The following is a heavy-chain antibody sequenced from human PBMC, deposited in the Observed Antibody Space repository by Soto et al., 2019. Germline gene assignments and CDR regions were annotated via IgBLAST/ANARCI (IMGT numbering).Heavy chain of an antibody. CDR2: ISWKSDRI. Sequence: GGSLSLSCAASGFSFDAHAMHWVRQSPGKGLEWVSGISWKSDRIDYADSVRGRFTISRDNAKKSLYLQMNGLRSEDTGFYYCVRDINVHTGLFDYWGQGTLVTVSS. D-gene: IGHD5-18*01. V-gene: IGHV3-9*01. CDR1: GFSFDAHA. J-gene: IGHJ4*02. CDR3: VRDINVHTGLFDY.